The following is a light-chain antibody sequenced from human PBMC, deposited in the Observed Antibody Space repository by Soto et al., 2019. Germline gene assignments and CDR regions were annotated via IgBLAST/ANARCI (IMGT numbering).Light chain of an antibody. J-gene: IGLJ2*01. CDR2: GNN. V-gene: IGLV1-44*01. Sequence: QSVLTQPPSASGTPGQRVTIFCSGSTSNIGGSTVNWYQHLPGTAPKLLIFGNNRRPSGVPDRFSGSKSGTSASLTISGLQAEDEADYYCSSYISSTFVVFGGGTQLTVL. CDR3: SSYISSTFVV. CDR1: TSNIGGST.